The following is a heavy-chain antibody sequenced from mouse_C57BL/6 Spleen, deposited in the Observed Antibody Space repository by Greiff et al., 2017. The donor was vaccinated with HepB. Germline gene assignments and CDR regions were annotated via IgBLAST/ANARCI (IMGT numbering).Heavy chain of an antibody. V-gene: IGHV1-61*01. CDR3: ARGGWDVAFDY. CDR1: GYTFTSYW. D-gene: IGHD4-1*01. Sequence: QVQLQQPGAELVRPGSSVKLSCKASGYTFTSYWMDWVKQRPGQGLEWIGNIYPSDSETHYNQKFKDKATLTVDKSSSTAYMQLSSLTSEDSAVYYCARGGWDVAFDYWGQGTTLTVSS. J-gene: IGHJ2*01. CDR2: IYPSDSET.